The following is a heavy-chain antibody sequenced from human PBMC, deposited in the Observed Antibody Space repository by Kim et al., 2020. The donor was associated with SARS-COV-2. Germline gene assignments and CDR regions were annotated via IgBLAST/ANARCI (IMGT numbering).Heavy chain of an antibody. CDR2: ISYDGSNK. D-gene: IGHD2-2*02. Sequence: GGSLRLSCAASGFTFSSYAMHWVRQAPGKGLEWVAVISYDGSNKYYADSVKGRFTISRDNSKNTLYLQMNSLRAEDTAVYYCARPPLYRDWSLDYWGQGTLVTVSS. J-gene: IGHJ4*02. CDR3: ARPPLYRDWSLDY. CDR1: GFTFSSYA. V-gene: IGHV3-30*04.